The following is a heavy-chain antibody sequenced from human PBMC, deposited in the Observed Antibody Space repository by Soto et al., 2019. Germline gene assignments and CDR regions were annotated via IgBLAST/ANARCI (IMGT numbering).Heavy chain of an antibody. J-gene: IGHJ4*02. CDR2: ISGSGGIT. CDR1: GFPFSSYA. Sequence: GGSLRLSCAASGFPFSSYAMTWVRQTPGKGLEWVSGISGSGGITYYADSVKGRFTIARDNSNNTLFVQMHSLRADDTAVYYCEQALSASPNYFFDSLGQVTLVIVSS. D-gene: IGHD1-1*01. V-gene: IGHV3-23*01. CDR3: EQALSASPNYFFDS.